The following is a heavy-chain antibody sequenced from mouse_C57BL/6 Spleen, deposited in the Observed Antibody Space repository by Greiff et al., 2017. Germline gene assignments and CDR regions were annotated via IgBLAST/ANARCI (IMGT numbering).Heavy chain of an antibody. CDR2: INSDGSST. J-gene: IGHJ4*01. V-gene: IGHV5-16*01. CDR1: GFTFSDYY. CDR3: AREGISPYYSLDY. Sequence: EVKVEESEGGLVQPGSSMKLSCKASGFTFSDYYMAWVRQVPEKGLEWVANINSDGSSTYYLDPLKSSFIISRDNAKNILYLQMSRLKSDDTASYYCAREGISPYYSLDYWGQGTPVTVSS.